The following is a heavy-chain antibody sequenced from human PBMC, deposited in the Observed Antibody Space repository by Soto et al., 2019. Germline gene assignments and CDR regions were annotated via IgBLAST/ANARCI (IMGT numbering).Heavy chain of an antibody. CDR1: GGTFSSYA. CDR2: IIPIFGTA. D-gene: IGHD2-15*01. V-gene: IGHV1-69*13. J-gene: IGHJ6*02. Sequence: SVKVSCKASGGTFSSYAISWVRQAPGQGLEWMGGIIPIFGTANYAQKFQGRVTITAAESTSTAYMELSSLRSEDTAVYYCARVRSPAYCRGGSCYSGVYYYYSMDVWGQGTTVTVSS. CDR3: ARVRSPAYCRGGSCYSGVYYYYSMDV.